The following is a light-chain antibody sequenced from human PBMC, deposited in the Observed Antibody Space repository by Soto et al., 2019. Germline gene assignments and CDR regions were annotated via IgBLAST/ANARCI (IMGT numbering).Light chain of an antibody. Sequence: QAVVTQEPSRTVSPGGTVTLTCGSSTGAVTSGHYPYWFQQKPGQAPRTLIYDTNNKHSWTPARFSGSLLGGKAALTLSGAQPEDEADYYCLLSYSGARVFGGGTKLTVL. CDR3: LLSYSGARV. J-gene: IGLJ2*01. CDR2: DTN. V-gene: IGLV7-46*01. CDR1: TGAVTSGHY.